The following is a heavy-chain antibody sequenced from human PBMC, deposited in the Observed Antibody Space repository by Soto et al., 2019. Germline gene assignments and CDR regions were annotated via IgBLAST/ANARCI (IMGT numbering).Heavy chain of an antibody. V-gene: IGHV1-18*01. D-gene: IGHD6-13*01. J-gene: IGHJ4*02. CDR3: ARAPQTVAGAGIWY. Sequence: QVQLVQSGAEMKKPGASVKVSCKASGYTFTSYGISWVRQAPGQGLEWMGWISGYNGDTNYAQKYQGRVTMTTDTSTSTAYMELRSLKSDDTAVYYCARAPQTVAGAGIWYWGQGTLVTVSS. CDR1: GYTFTSYG. CDR2: ISGYNGDT.